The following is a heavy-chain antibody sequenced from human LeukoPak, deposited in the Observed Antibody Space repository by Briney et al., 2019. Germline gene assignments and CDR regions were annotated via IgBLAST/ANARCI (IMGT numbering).Heavy chain of an antibody. CDR2: ISGSGGST. J-gene: IGHJ3*02. CDR3: ARVFGADNDAFDI. CDR1: GFTFSSYA. V-gene: IGHV3-23*01. D-gene: IGHD3-3*01. Sequence: GGSLRLSCAASGFTFSSYAMSWVRQAPGKGLEWVSAISGSGGSTYYADSVKGRFTISRDNSKNTLYLQMNSLRAEDTAVYYCARVFGADNDAFDIWGQRTMVTLSS.